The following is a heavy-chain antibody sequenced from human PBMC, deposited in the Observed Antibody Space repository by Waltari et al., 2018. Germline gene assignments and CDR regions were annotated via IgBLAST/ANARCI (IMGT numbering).Heavy chain of an antibody. V-gene: IGHV3-30*01. J-gene: IGHJ4*02. D-gene: IGHD6-19*01. CDR2: ISYDGSNK. CDR3: ARENSVAGTRGLDLDFDY. Sequence: QVQLVESGGGVVQPGRSLRLSCAASGFTFSSYAMHWVRQAPGKGLAWVAVISYDGSNKYYADSVKGRFTISRDNSKNTLYLQMNSLRAEDTAVYYCARENSVAGTRGLDLDFDYWGQGTLVTVSS. CDR1: GFTFSSYA.